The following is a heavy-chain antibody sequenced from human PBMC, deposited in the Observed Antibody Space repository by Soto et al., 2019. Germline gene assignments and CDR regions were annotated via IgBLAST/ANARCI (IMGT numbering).Heavy chain of an antibody. CDR3: AKGALDYGDYYYYYYGMDV. CDR1: GFTFSSYA. CDR2: ISGSGGST. D-gene: IGHD4-17*01. V-gene: IGHV3-23*01. Sequence: EVQLLESGGGLVQPGGSLRLSCAASGFTFSSYAMSWVRQAPGKGLEWVSAISGSGGSTYYADSVKGRFTISRDNAKNKLYLQMNSLRAEDTAVYYCAKGALDYGDYYYYYYGMDVWGQGTTVTVSS. J-gene: IGHJ6*02.